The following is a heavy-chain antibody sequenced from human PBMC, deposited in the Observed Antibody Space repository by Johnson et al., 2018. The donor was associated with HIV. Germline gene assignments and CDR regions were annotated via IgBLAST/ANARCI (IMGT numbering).Heavy chain of an antibody. CDR3: ARSPGIVGAKGDAFDI. D-gene: IGHD1-26*01. J-gene: IGHJ3*02. CDR2: ISYDGSNK. Sequence: QVQLVESGGGVVQPGRSLRLSCAASGFTFSSYAMHWVRQAPGKGLEWVAVISYDGSNKYYADSVKGRFTISRDNSKNTLYLQMNSLRAEDTAVYYCARSPGIVGAKGDAFDICGQGTMVTVSS. V-gene: IGHV3-30-3*01. CDR1: GFTFSSYA.